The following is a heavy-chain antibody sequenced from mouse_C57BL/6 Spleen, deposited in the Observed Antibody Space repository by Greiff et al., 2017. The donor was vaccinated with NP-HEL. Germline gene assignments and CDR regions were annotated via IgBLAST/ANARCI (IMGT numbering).Heavy chain of an antibody. V-gene: IGHV3-1*01. CDR3: ARDEHYGFAY. J-gene: IGHJ3*01. CDR2: ISYSGST. Sequence: VQLKESGPGMVKPSQSLSLTCTVTGYSITSGYDWHWIRHFPGNKLEWMGYISYSGSTNYNPSLKSRISITHDTSTNHFFLKLNSVTTEDTATYYCARDEHYGFAYWGQGTLVTVSA. D-gene: IGHD1-1*01. CDR1: GYSITSGYD.